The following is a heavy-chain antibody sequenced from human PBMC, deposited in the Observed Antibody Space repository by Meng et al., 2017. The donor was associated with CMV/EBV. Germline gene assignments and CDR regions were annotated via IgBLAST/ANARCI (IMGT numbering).Heavy chain of an antibody. D-gene: IGHD2-2*01. V-gene: IGHV3-15*01. CDR1: GFTFSNAW. CDR2: IKSKTDGGTT. CDR3: ARGYCSSTSCSAPDY. Sequence: GGSLRLSCAASGFTFSNAWMGWVRQAPGKGLEWVGRIKSKTDGGTTDYAAPVKGRFTISRDDSKNTLYLQMNSLKTEDTAVYYCARGYCSSTSCSAPDYWGQGTLVTVSS. J-gene: IGHJ4*02.